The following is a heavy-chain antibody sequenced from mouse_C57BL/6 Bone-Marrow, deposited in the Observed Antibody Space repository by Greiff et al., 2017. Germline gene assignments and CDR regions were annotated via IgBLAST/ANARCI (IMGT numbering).Heavy chain of an antibody. Sequence: VQLQQSGAELVRPGTSVKMSCKASGYTFTNYWIGWAKQRPGHGLEWIGDIYPGGGYTNYNEKFKGKATLTAEKSSSTAYMQFSSLTSEDSAIYYCARGYAMDYWGQGTSVTVSS. CDR2: IYPGGGYT. CDR1: GYTFTNYW. CDR3: ARGYAMDY. V-gene: IGHV1-63*01. J-gene: IGHJ4*01.